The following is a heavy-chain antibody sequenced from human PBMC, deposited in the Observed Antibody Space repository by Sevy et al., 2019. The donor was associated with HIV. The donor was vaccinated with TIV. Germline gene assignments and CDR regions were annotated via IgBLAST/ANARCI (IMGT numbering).Heavy chain of an antibody. J-gene: IGHJ4*02. Sequence: GGSLRLSCAASGFTFSSYAMHWVRQAPGKGLERVAVISYDGSNKYYADSVKGRFTISRDNSKNTLYLQMNSLRAEDTAVYYCARGYSGSSDNPPNIDYWGQGTLVTVSS. CDR1: GFTFSSYA. CDR3: ARGYSGSSDNPPNIDY. D-gene: IGHD1-26*01. CDR2: ISYDGSNK. V-gene: IGHV3-30-3*01.